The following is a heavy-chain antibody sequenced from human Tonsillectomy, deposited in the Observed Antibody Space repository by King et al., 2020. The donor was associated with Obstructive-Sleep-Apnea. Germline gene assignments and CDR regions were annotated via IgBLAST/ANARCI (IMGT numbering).Heavy chain of an antibody. CDR2: FYHSGST. J-gene: IGHJ4*02. V-gene: IGHV4-59*01. Sequence: QLQESGPGLVKPSENLSLTCTVSGGSISGYYWSWIRQPPGKALEWIGFFYHSGSTHYNPSLKSRVIMSVDTSKNQFSLNLSSVTAADTAVYYCARAGSGVAAAGRFDSWGQGTLVIVSS. D-gene: IGHD6-13*01. CDR3: ARAGSGVAAAGRFDS. CDR1: GGSISGYY.